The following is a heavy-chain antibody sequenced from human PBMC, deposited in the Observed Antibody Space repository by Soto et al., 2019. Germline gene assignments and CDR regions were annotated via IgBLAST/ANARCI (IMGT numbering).Heavy chain of an antibody. CDR2: ISYDGSNK. CDR1: GFTVSSYA. J-gene: IGHJ4*02. Sequence: QVQLVESGGGVVQPGRSLRLSCAASGFTVSSYAMHWVRQAPGKGLEWVAVISYDGSNKYYADSVKGRFTISRDNSKNTLYLQMNSLRAEDTAVYYCARDREGGWLVISHHFHYWGQGTLVTVSS. CDR3: ARDREGGWLVISHHFHY. V-gene: IGHV3-30-3*01. D-gene: IGHD6-19*01.